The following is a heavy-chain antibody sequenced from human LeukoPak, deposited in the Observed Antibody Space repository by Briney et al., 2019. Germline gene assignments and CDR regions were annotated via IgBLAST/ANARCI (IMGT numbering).Heavy chain of an antibody. V-gene: IGHV3-21*01. CDR1: GFTFCSYS. D-gene: IGHD2/OR15-2a*01. CDR2: ITSSGRYT. J-gene: IGHJ4*02. Sequence: GGSLRLSCAASGFTFCSYSMTWVRQAPGKGLEWVSSITSSGRYTYYADSVQGRFTISRDNSENSLYLQMDSLTAEDTAVYYCTRKGSQWDFLVDYWGQGTRVAVSP. CDR3: TRKGSQWDFLVDY.